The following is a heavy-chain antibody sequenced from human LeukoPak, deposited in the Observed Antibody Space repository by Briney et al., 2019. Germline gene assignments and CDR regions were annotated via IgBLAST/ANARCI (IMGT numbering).Heavy chain of an antibody. J-gene: IGHJ6*02. Sequence: SETLSLTCTVSGGSISSSSYYWGWIRQPPGKGLEWIASIYYSGSTYDNPSLKSRVTISVDTSMNQFSLKLNSVTAADTAVYYCARGKAAADTDYYGMDVWGQGTTVTVSS. CDR1: GGSISSSSYY. CDR3: ARGKAAADTDYYGMDV. D-gene: IGHD6-13*01. V-gene: IGHV4-39*01. CDR2: IYYSGST.